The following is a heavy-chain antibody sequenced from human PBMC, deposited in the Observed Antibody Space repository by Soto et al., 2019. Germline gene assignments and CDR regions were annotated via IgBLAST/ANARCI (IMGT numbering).Heavy chain of an antibody. J-gene: IGHJ3*01. V-gene: IGHV1-18*01. D-gene: IGHD3-22*01. CDR1: GYTFTSSG. CDR2: ISAHTGSS. CDR3: ARAFFYQGSDSRGYSXDAFDX. Sequence: QVQLVQSGAEVKKPGASVKVSCKASGYTFTSSGMSWVRQAPGQGLEWMGWISAHTGSSEYAQRFQGRVTMTTDRSTSTAYMELRSLRSDDTAVYYCARAFFYQGSDSRGYSXDAFDXXGPGTLXTVSS.